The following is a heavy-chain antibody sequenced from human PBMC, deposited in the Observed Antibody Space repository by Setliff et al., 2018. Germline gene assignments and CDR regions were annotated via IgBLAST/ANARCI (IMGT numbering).Heavy chain of an antibody. J-gene: IGHJ4*02. V-gene: IGHV4-34*01. CDR2: INHSGDT. CDR1: GGSFSTYF. Sequence: SETLSLTCAVYGGSFSTYFWSWIRQPPGKGLEWIGEINHSGDTNYNPSLKSRVTISADTSKNQFSLNLTSVTAADTAVYYCARGGTFRYFDFWGQGAPVTVSS. CDR3: ARGGTFRYFDF.